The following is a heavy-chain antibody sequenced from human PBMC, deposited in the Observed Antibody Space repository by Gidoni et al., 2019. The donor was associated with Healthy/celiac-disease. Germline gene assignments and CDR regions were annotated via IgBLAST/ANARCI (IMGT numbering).Heavy chain of an antibody. J-gene: IGHJ5*02. CDR2: IIPIFGTA. Sequence: QVQLVQSGAEVKKPGSSVKVSCKASGGTFISYAISWVRQAPGQGLEWMGGIIPIFGTANYAQKFQGRGTITADESTSTAYMELSSLRSEDTAVYYCARSPIPVLRYFDWLLYWFDPWGQGTLVTVSS. D-gene: IGHD3-9*01. CDR1: GGTFISYA. CDR3: ARSPIPVLRYFDWLLYWFDP. V-gene: IGHV1-69*01.